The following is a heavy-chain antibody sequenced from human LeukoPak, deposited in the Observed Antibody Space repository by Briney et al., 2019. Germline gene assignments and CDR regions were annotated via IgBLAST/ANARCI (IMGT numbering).Heavy chain of an antibody. J-gene: IGHJ6*03. D-gene: IGHD3-10*01. CDR3: AKDFESGSQYYYYYYYMDV. V-gene: IGHV3-30*02. CDR1: GFTFSSYG. Sequence: GGSLRLSCAASGFTFSSYGMHWVRQAPGKGLEWVVFIRYDGSNKYYADSVKGRFTISRDNSKSTLYLQMNSLRAEDTAVYYCAKDFESGSQYYYYYYYMDVWGKGTTVTISS. CDR2: IRYDGSNK.